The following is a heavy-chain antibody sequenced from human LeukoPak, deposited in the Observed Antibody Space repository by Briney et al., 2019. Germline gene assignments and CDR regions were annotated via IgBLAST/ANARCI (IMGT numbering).Heavy chain of an antibody. D-gene: IGHD3-10*01. J-gene: IGHJ6*02. CDR3: ARDLRISMVRGVEYYYGMDV. V-gene: IGHV4-59*01. CDR1: GGSISSYY. CDR2: IYYSGST. Sequence: SETLSLTCTVSGGSISSYYWSWIRQPPGQGMEWIGYIYYSGSTNSNPSLTSRVTISVDTSKTQFCLKLSSVTAADTAVYYCARDLRISMVRGVEYYYGMDVWGQGTTVTVSS.